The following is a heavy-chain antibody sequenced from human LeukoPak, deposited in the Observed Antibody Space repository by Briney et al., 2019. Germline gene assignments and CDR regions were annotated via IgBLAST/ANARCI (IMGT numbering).Heavy chain of an antibody. J-gene: IGHJ4*02. Sequence: PSQTLSLTCTVSGGSISSGSYYWSWIRQPAGKGLEWIGRIYTSGSTNYNPSLKSRVTISVDTSKNQFSLKLSSVIAADTAVYYCARAGGTSNSGSYRYLDYWGQGTLVTVSS. CDR2: IYTSGST. D-gene: IGHD3-16*02. CDR1: GGSISSGSYY. CDR3: ARAGGTSNSGSYRYLDY. V-gene: IGHV4-61*02.